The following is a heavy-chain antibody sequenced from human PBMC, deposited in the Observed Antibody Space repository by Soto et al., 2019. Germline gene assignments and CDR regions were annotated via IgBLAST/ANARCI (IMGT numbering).Heavy chain of an antibody. J-gene: IGHJ4*02. CDR1: GFTFSSYS. Sequence: GALRLSCAASGFTFSSYSMNWVRQAPGKGLEWVSSISSSSSYIYYADSVKGRFTISRDNAKNSLYLQMNSLRAEDTAVYYCARPYCGGDCSAFFDYWGQGTLVTAPQ. D-gene: IGHD2-21*02. CDR2: ISSSSSYI. CDR3: ARPYCGGDCSAFFDY. V-gene: IGHV3-21*01.